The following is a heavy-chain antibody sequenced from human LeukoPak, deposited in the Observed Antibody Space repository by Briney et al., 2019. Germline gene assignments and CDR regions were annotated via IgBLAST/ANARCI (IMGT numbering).Heavy chain of an antibody. V-gene: IGHV3-7*03. CDR1: GFTFSSHW. CDR3: ATQTYALFDY. J-gene: IGHJ4*02. Sequence: PGGSLRLSCVASGFTFSSHWMSWVRQAPGKGLEWVGNIKQDGSDKYHADSVKGRFTISRGNAKNSLYLQMSSLRAEDTAVYYCATQTYALFDYWGQGTLVTVSS. CDR2: IKQDGSDK. D-gene: IGHD2-2*01.